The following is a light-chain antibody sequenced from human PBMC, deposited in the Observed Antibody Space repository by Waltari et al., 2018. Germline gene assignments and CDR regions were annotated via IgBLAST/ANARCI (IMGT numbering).Light chain of an antibody. CDR2: EVD. Sequence: QSALTQPPSASGSPGQSVTISCTGTSSDVGGYVYVPWYQHHPGKAPTVIIYEVDKRPSGVPDRFSGSKAGNTASLTVSGLQADDEADYYCSSYAGSNNLVFGGGTKLTVL. CDR3: SSYAGSNNLV. J-gene: IGLJ2*01. CDR1: SSDVGGYVY. V-gene: IGLV2-8*01.